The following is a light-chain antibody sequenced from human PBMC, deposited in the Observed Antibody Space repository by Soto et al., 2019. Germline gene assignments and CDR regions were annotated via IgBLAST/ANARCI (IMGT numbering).Light chain of an antibody. CDR3: QQYGDSPYT. V-gene: IGKV3-20*01. Sequence: EIVLTQSPGTLSLSTGERTTLSCRASRSVANNYLAWHQQRPGQAPRLLIYDASTRASGTPDRFSGSGSGTGFTLNIIRLEPEDFAVDYCQQYGDSPYTFGQGTKLEI. J-gene: IGKJ2*01. CDR1: RSVANNY. CDR2: DAS.